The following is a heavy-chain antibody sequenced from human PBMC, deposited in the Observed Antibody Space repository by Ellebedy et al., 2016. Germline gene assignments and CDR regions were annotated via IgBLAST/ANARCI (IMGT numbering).Heavy chain of an antibody. V-gene: IGHV4-4*07. Sequence: SETLSLTCTVSGGSIRSYYWSWIRQPAGKGLEWIGRIYTRGSTNYNPSLKSRVTMSVDTSKNQFSLKMTSVNAADTAVYYCARPPNWRDWYFDLWGRGTLVTVSS. CDR1: GGSIRSYY. CDR2: IYTRGST. D-gene: IGHD1-20*01. CDR3: ARPPNWRDWYFDL. J-gene: IGHJ2*01.